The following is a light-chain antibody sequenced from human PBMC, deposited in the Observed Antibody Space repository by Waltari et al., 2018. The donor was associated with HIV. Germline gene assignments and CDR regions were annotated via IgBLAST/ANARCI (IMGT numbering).Light chain of an antibody. J-gene: IGKJ4*01. CDR1: QSVSSN. CDR3: QQYNNWPPLT. Sequence: EIVMTQSPATLSVSPGERATLSCRASQSVSSNLAWYEQKPGQSPSLLIYGASTRATGIPARFSCSGSGTDFPLTISSLQSEDFAVYYCQQYNNWPPLTFGRGTKVEIK. CDR2: GAS. V-gene: IGKV3-15*01.